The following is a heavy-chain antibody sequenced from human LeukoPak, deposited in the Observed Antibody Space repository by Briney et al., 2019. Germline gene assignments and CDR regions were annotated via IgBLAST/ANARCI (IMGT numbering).Heavy chain of an antibody. CDR1: GFTFSSYS. V-gene: IGHV3-21*01. D-gene: IGHD1-26*01. CDR3: ARGPQVGALIHWFDP. CDR2: ISSSSSYI. J-gene: IGHJ5*02. Sequence: GGSLRLSCAASGFTFSSYSTNWVRQAPGKGLEWVSSISSSSSYIYYADSVKGRFTISRDNAKNSLYLQMNSLRAEDTAVYYCARGPQVGALIHWFDPWGQGTLVTVSS.